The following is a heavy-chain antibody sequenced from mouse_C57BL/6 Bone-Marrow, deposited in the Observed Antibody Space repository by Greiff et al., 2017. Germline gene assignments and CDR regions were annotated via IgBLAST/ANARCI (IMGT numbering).Heavy chain of an antibody. J-gene: IGHJ2*01. CDR3: TELASHFDY. D-gene: IGHD4-1*01. CDR2: INPGNSDT. Sequence: EVQVVESGTVLARPGASVKMSCKTSGYTFTSYWMYWVNQRPGQGLEWIGAINPGNSDTSYNQKFKGKAKLTAVTSASTAYMELSSLTNEDTAVYYCTELASHFDYWGQGTTLTVSS. CDR1: GYTFTSYW. V-gene: IGHV1-5*01.